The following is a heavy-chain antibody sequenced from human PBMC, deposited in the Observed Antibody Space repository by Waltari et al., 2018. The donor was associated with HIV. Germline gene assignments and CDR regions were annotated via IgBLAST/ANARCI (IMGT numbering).Heavy chain of an antibody. D-gene: IGHD3-22*01. Sequence: QVQLQQWGAGLLKPSETLSLTCAVYGDSSSGFYRSWIRQPPGKGPEWIGEINHSGSTKYNPTLQSRVTISLDTSKNQFSLQLTSVIAADTAVYYCVTNGEMIGHGCFFDYWDLGALVTVSS. CDR3: VTNGEMIGHGCFFDY. CDR2: INHSGST. V-gene: IGHV4-34*02. CDR1: GDSSSGFY. J-gene: IGHJ4*02.